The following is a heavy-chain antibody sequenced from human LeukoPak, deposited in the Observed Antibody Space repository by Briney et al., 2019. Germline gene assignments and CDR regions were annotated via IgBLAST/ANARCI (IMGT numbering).Heavy chain of an antibody. CDR2: IIPIFGTA. J-gene: IGHJ6*03. Sequence: ASVKVSCKASGGTFSSYAISWVRQAPGQGLEWMGGIIPIFGTANYAQKFQGRVTITTDESTSTAYMELSSLRSEDTAVYYCARRSLPTGTPGYYYYYYMDVWGKGTTVTVSS. D-gene: IGHD1-1*01. CDR1: GGTFSSYA. V-gene: IGHV1-69*05. CDR3: ARRSLPTGTPGYYYYYYMDV.